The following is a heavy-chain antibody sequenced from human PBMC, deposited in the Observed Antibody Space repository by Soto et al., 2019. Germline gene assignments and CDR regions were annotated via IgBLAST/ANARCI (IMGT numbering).Heavy chain of an antibody. J-gene: IGHJ4*02. Sequence: QVQLRQSGPRLARPSGTLSLTCVVSGDSISSTHWWTWVRQTPGTGLEWIGEVYHTGSTKYNPSLKIRVTVSLDKSNNHFALNLESLTAADTAVYYCATLPPRIVVTILPIPSWGQGTQVTVSS. V-gene: IGHV4-4*02. CDR2: VYHTGST. CDR1: GDSISSTHW. CDR3: ATLPPRIVVTILPIPS. D-gene: IGHD2-21*01.